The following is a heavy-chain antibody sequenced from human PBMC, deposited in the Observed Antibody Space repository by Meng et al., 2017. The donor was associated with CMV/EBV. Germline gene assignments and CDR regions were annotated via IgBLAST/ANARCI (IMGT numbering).Heavy chain of an antibody. J-gene: IGHJ6*02. V-gene: IGHV1-18*01. CDR2: ISAYNGNT. D-gene: IGHD3-3*01. Sequence: VKVSCKASGYTFTSYGISWVRQAPGQGLEWMGWISAYNGNTNYAQKLQGRVTMTTDTSTSTAYMELRSLRSDDTAVYYCARIGYYTIFGNYYGMDVWGQGTTVTVSS. CDR1: GYTFTSYG. CDR3: ARIGYYTIFGNYYGMDV.